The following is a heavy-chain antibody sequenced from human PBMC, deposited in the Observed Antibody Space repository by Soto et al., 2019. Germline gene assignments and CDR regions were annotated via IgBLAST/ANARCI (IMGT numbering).Heavy chain of an antibody. D-gene: IGHD3-16*01. J-gene: IGHJ4*02. CDR2: IYYSGST. V-gene: IGHV4-59*01. Sequence: SETLSLTCTVSGGSISSYYWSWIRQPPGKGLEWIGYIYYSGSTNYNPSLKSRVTISVDTSKNQFSLKLSSVTAADTAVYYCARVGGGSTLDYWGQGTLVTSPQ. CDR1: GGSISSYY. CDR3: ARVGGGSTLDY.